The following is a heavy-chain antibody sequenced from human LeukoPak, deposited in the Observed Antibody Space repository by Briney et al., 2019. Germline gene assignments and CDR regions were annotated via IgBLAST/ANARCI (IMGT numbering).Heavy chain of an antibody. V-gene: IGHV1-8*01. CDR3: EISTGYDSF. Sequence: ASVKVSCKASGYTFTSYDITWVRQATGQGLEWMGWMSPDSGYTGYAQTFQGRVTLTRNTSVSTAFMELSSLRSEDTAVYYCEISTGYDSFWGQGTLVTVSS. J-gene: IGHJ4*02. CDR2: MSPDSGYT. D-gene: IGHD5-12*01. CDR1: GYTFTSYD.